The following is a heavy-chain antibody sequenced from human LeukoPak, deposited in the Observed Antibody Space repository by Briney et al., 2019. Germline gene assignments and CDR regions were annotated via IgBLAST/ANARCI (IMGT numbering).Heavy chain of an antibody. CDR2: ISSSGSTI. CDR1: GFTFSSYE. Sequence: PGGSLRLSCAASGFTFSSYEMNWVRQAPGKGLEWVSYISSSGSTIYYADSVKGRFTISRGNAKNSLYLQMNSLRAEDTAVYYCARTYYDFWSGYTGMGHIDYWGQGTLVTVSS. D-gene: IGHD3-3*01. CDR3: ARTYYDFWSGYTGMGHIDY. J-gene: IGHJ4*02. V-gene: IGHV3-48*03.